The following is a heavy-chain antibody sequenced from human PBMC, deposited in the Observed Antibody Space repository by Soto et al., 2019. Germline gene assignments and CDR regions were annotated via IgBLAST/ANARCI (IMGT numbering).Heavy chain of an antibody. CDR3: AKYYDSSGYLPAVDY. V-gene: IGHV3-11*06. J-gene: IGHJ4*02. CDR2: ISSSSSYT. D-gene: IGHD3-22*01. Sequence: QVQLVESGGGLVKPGGSLRLSCAASGFTFSDYYMSWIRQAPGKGLEWVSCISSSSSYTNYADSVKGRFTISRDNAKNSLYLQMNSLRAEDTAVYYCAKYYDSSGYLPAVDYWGQGTLVTVSS. CDR1: GFTFSDYY.